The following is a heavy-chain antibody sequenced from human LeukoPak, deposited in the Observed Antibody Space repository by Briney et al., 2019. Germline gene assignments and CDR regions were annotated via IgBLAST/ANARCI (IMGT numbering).Heavy chain of an antibody. CDR1: GGSLSSYY. CDR2: IYYSGST. Sequence: SETLSLTCTVSGGSLSSYYWTWFRQPPGKGLEWIGYIYYSGSTNYNPSLKSRVTISVDTSKNQFSLKLSSVTAADTAVYYCARERAVTTYYYFDYWGQGTLVTVSS. J-gene: IGHJ4*02. CDR3: ARERAVTTYYYFDY. V-gene: IGHV4-59*01. D-gene: IGHD4-17*01.